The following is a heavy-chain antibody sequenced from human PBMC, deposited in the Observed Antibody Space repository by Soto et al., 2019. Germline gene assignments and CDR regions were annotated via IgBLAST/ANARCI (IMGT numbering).Heavy chain of an antibody. J-gene: IGHJ4*02. CDR3: AKKSSGNSYFYFDY. D-gene: IGHD1-26*01. V-gene: IGHV3-23*01. CDR2: LTDSGGST. Sequence: PGGSLRLSCAASGFTFITYAMSWVRQAPGKGLEWVSALTDSGGSTYYADSVKGRFTISRDNSKNTLYLQMNSLRAEDTAVYYCAKKSSGNSYFYFDYWGQGA. CDR1: GFTFITYA.